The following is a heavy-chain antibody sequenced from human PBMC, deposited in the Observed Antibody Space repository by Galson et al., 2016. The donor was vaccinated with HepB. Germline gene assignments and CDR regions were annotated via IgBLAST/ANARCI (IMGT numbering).Heavy chain of an antibody. CDR3: ARNQRYSSSWSEGWYFDL. J-gene: IGHJ2*01. CDR1: GFSLNNARMG. CDR2: IFSNDEK. V-gene: IGHV2-26*01. Sequence: PALVKPTQTLTLTCTVSGFSLNNARMGVSWIRQPPGKALEWLAHIFSNDEKSYNTSLKSRLTVSKDTSESQVVLSMTNMDPVDTATYYCARNQRYSSSWSEGWYFDLWGRGTLVTVSS. D-gene: IGHD6-13*01.